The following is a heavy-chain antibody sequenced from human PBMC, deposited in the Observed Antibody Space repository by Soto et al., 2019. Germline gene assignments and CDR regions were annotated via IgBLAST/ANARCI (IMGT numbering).Heavy chain of an antibody. CDR1: GFSFSNYG. D-gene: IGHD2-8*01. CDR3: SKDRRGGRAVLDS. V-gene: IGHV3-30*18. CDR2: ISYDGSSK. Sequence: PGGSLRLSCAAYGFSFSNYGMHWVRQAPGKGLEWVAVISYDGSSKYHADSVKGRFTISRDNSKNTLHLQMNSLRAEDTAVYYCSKDRRGGRAVLDSWGQGTPVTVSS. J-gene: IGHJ4*02.